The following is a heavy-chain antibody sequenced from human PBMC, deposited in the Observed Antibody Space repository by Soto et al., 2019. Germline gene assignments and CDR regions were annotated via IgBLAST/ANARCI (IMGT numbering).Heavy chain of an antibody. D-gene: IGHD3-3*01. V-gene: IGHV3-48*02. CDR3: ARDFGHGYYLDY. J-gene: IGHJ4*02. Sequence: LRLSCVASGFSFSNYNMDWVRQAPGKGLEWVSYITDSSDTVHYADSVRGRFTISRDNAESSLYLQMNSLRDEDTAVYFCARDFGHGYYLDYWGRGTLVTSPQ. CDR2: ITDSSDTV. CDR1: GFSFSNYN.